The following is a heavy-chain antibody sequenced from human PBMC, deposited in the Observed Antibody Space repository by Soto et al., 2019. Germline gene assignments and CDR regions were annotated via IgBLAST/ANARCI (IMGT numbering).Heavy chain of an antibody. V-gene: IGHV4-59*01. CDR1: GGSISSYY. J-gene: IGHJ5*02. Sequence: SETLSLTCTVSGGSISSYYWSWIRQPPGKGLEWIGYIYYSGSTNYNPSLKSRVTISVDTSKNQFSLKLSSVTAADTAVYYCARDLEHEDWFDPWGQGTLVTVSS. D-gene: IGHD2-21*01. CDR3: ARDLEHEDWFDP. CDR2: IYYSGST.